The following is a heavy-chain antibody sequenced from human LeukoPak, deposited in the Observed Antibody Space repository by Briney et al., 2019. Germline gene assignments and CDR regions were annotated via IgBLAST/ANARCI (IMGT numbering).Heavy chain of an antibody. CDR3: ARPAIAAAGSAFDI. V-gene: IGHV3-48*02. D-gene: IGHD6-13*01. CDR2: ITSSSTI. J-gene: IGHJ3*02. CDR1: GFTFSSYS. Sequence: GGSLRLSCAASGFTFSSYSMNWVRQAPGNGLEWVSYITSSSTIYYADSVKGRFTISRDNAKNSLYLQMNSLRDEDTAVYYCARPAIAAAGSAFDIWGLGTMVTVSS.